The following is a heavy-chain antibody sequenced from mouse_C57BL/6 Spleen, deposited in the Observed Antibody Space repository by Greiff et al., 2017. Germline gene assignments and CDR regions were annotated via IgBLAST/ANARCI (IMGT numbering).Heavy chain of an antibody. V-gene: IGHV1-80*01. J-gene: IGHJ1*03. Sequence: QVQLKESGAELVKPGASVKISCKASGYAFSSYWMNWVKQRPGKGLEWIGQSYPGDGDTNYNGKFKGKATLTADKSSSTAYMQLSSLTSEDSAVYFCARAYYSHWYFDVWGTGTTVTVSS. CDR1: GYAFSSYW. D-gene: IGHD2-12*01. CDR3: ARAYYSHWYFDV. CDR2: SYPGDGDT.